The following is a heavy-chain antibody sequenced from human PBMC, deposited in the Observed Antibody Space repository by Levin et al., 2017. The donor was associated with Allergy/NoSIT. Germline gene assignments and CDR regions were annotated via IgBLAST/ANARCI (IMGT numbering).Heavy chain of an antibody. CDR3: ARDVISSGGEYNCFDP. CDR2: ISAHNGNT. D-gene: IGHD3-16*02. V-gene: IGHV1-18*01. CDR1: GYSFTKYG. Sequence: GESLKISCKASGYSFTKYGITWVRQAPGQGLEWVGWISAHNGNTDYSQKLLDRVTLTTDTSTSTAYMELRSLTSDDTAVYFCARDVISSGGEYNCFDPWGQGTLVTVSS. J-gene: IGHJ5*02.